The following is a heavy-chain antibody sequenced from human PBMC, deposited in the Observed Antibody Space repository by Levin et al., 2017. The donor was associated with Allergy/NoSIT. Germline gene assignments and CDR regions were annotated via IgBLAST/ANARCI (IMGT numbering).Heavy chain of an antibody. V-gene: IGHV3-30*18. CDR2: ISYDGSNK. CDR1: GFTFSSYG. D-gene: IGHD5-18*01. Sequence: PGGSLRLSCAASGFTFSSYGMHWVRQAPGKGLEWVAVISYDGSNKYYADSVKGRFTISRDNSKNTLYLQMNSLRAEDTAVYYCAKDDVDTGSPPPDYWGQGTLVTVSS. CDR3: AKDDVDTGSPPPDY. J-gene: IGHJ4*02.